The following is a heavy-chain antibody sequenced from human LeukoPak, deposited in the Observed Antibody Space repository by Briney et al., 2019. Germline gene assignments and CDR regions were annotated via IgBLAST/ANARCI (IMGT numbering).Heavy chain of an antibody. CDR1: GGSISSGDYY. CDR2: IYYSGST. V-gene: IGHV4-30-4*01. Sequence: SETLPLTCTVSGGSISSGDYYWSWIRQPPGKGLEWIGYIYYSGSTYYNPSLKSRVTISVDTSKNQFSLKLSSVTAADTAVYYCAIYQSGLFDYWGQGTLVTVSS. J-gene: IGHJ4*02. D-gene: IGHD2-2*02. CDR3: AIYQSGLFDY.